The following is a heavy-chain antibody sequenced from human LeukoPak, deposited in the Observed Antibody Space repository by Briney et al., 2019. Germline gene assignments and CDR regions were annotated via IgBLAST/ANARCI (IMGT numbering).Heavy chain of an antibody. J-gene: IGHJ5*02. D-gene: IGHD6-19*01. Sequence: SETLSLTCTVSGGSISSSSYYWGWIRQPPGKGLEWIGSIYYSGSTYYNPSLKSRVTISVDTSKNQFSLKLSSVTAVYTAVYSCARPRAVAGTPWFDPWGQGTLVTVSS. CDR1: GGSISSSSYY. CDR2: IYYSGST. CDR3: ARPRAVAGTPWFDP. V-gene: IGHV4-39*01.